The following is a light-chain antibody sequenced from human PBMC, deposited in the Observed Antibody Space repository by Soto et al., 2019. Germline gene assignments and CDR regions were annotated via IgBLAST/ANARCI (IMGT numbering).Light chain of an antibody. CDR1: QTVSSY. Sequence: EIAMTQSPAVLSASPGDMATTPCGASQTVSSYLAWYQQKPGQAPSLLIYCASTRATGVPARFSGSGSGTDFTLTISSLQPEDFATYYCLQDYNYPLTFGGGTKVDIK. V-gene: IGKV3-15*01. J-gene: IGKJ4*01. CDR2: CAS. CDR3: LQDYNYPLT.